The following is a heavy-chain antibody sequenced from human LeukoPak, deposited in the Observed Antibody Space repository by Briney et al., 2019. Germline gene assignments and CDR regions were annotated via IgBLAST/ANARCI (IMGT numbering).Heavy chain of an antibody. J-gene: IGHJ3*02. CDR3: ARDSQTLDKPRYCSSTSCPSDAFDI. D-gene: IGHD2-2*01. CDR2: ISAYNGNT. V-gene: IGHV1-18*01. CDR1: GYTFTSYG. Sequence: ASVKVSCKASGYTFTSYGISWVRQAPGQGLEWMGWISAYNGNTNYAQKLQGRVTMTTDTSTSTAYMELRSLRSDDTAVYYCARDSQTLDKPRYCSSTSCPSDAFDIWGQGTMVTVSS.